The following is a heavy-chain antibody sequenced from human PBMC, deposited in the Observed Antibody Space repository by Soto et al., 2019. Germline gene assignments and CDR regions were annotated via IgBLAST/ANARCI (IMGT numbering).Heavy chain of an antibody. CDR1: GYTVPSYY. V-gene: IGHV1-46*01. D-gene: IGHD1-26*01. CDR2: INPRGGST. Sequence: QVQLVQSGAEVTKPGASVKVSCKASGYTVPSYYMHWVRQAHGQVLDWLGIINPRGGSTSYAQKCQGRVTMTRDRSTSTVYKELSSLRSEDPAVYYCARDRVNSARGSYYYYYCYDMDGWGQGTTVTASS. J-gene: IGHJ6*02. CDR3: ARDRVNSARGSYYYYYCYDMDG.